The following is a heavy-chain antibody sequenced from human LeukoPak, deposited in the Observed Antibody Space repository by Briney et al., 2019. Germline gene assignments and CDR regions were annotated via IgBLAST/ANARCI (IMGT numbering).Heavy chain of an antibody. Sequence: SETLSLTRTVSGGSISSYYWSWLRQPPGKGLEWIGYIYTSGSTNYNPSLKSRVTISVDTSKNQFSLKLSSVTAADTAVYYCARHRYNWNCRFDPWGQGTLVTVSS. CDR3: ARHRYNWNCRFDP. V-gene: IGHV4-4*09. CDR2: IYTSGST. CDR1: GGSISSYY. D-gene: IGHD1-7*01. J-gene: IGHJ5*02.